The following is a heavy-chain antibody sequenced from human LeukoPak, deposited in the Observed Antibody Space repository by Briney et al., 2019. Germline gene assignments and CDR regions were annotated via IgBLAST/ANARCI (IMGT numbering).Heavy chain of an antibody. CDR1: GYTFTSYG. D-gene: IGHD2-15*01. Sequence: ASVKVSCKASGYTFTSYGISWVRQAPGQGLEWMGWISGHNGYTNYAQNLQGRVTMTTDTSTSTAYMGLRSLRSDDTAVYYCARDVCGASCSTPDYWGQGTLVTVSS. J-gene: IGHJ4*02. V-gene: IGHV1-18*01. CDR3: ARDVCGASCSTPDY. CDR2: ISGHNGYT.